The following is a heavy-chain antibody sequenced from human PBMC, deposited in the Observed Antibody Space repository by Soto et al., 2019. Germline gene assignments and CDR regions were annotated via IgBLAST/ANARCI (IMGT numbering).Heavy chain of an antibody. V-gene: IGHV1-69*08. J-gene: IGHJ4*02. CDR2: IIPILGIA. CDR3: ARDKAESSWYDY. Sequence: QVQLVQSGAEVKKPGSSVKVSCKASGGTFSSYTISWVRQAPGQGLEWMGRIIPILGIANYAQKFQGRVTITADKSTSTAYMELSSLRSEDTAVYYCARDKAESSWYDYWGQGTLVTVSS. D-gene: IGHD6-13*01. CDR1: GGTFSSYT.